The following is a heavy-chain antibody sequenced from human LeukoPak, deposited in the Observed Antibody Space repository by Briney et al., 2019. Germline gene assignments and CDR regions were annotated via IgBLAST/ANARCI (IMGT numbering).Heavy chain of an antibody. Sequence: PGGSLRLSCAASGFTVSSNYMSWVRQAPGKGLEWVSVIYRGGSTYYADSVKGRFTISRDNSKNTLYLQKNSLRAEDTAVYYCASHLSGVSVAAFDYWGQGTLVTVSS. J-gene: IGHJ4*02. CDR2: IYRGGST. CDR3: ASHLSGVSVAAFDY. CDR1: GFTVSSNY. V-gene: IGHV3-53*01. D-gene: IGHD6-19*01.